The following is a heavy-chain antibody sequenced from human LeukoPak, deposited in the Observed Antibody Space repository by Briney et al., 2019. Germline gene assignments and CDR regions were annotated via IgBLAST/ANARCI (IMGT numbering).Heavy chain of an antibody. CDR1: GFPFSDYY. CDR2: ISSDSSII. CDR3: ANTEYQRLGTDY. D-gene: IGHD2-2*01. V-gene: IGHV3-11*04. Sequence: KPGGSLRLSCAASGFPFSDYYMSWLRQVPGKGLEWVSYISSDSSIIYYADSVKGRFTISRDNAKNSVYLQMNSLRTEDTAVYYCANTEYQRLGTDYWGQGTLVTVSS. J-gene: IGHJ4*02.